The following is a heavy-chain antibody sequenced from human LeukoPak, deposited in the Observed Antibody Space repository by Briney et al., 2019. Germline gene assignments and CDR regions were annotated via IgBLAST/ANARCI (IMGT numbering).Heavy chain of an antibody. V-gene: IGHV3-23*01. CDR2: ISGSDGST. Sequence: PGGSLRLSCAASGFTFSSYAMSWVRQAPGKGLEWASSISGSDGSTYYADSVKGRFTISTDNSKNTLYLQINSLRAEDTAVYYCAKLTYGQFDYWGQGTLVTVSS. J-gene: IGHJ4*02. CDR1: GFTFSSYA. CDR3: AKLTYGQFDY. D-gene: IGHD3-10*01.